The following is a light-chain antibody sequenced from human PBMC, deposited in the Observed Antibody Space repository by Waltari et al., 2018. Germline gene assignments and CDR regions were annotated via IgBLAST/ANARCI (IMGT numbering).Light chain of an antibody. CDR3: AAWDDSLNGFYV. V-gene: IGLV1-44*01. Sequence: QSVLTQPPSASGTPGQRVTISCSGSSSNIGSNTVNWYQQLPGTAPTLLIYGQNQRPSGVPTRFSGSKSGTSASLAISGLQSEDEAHYYCAAWDDSLNGFYVFGTGTKVTVL. CDR1: SSNIGSNT. J-gene: IGLJ1*01. CDR2: GQN.